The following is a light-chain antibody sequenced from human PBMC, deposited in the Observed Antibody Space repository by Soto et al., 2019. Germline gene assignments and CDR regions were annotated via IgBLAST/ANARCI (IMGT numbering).Light chain of an antibody. Sequence: QSVLTQPASVSGSPGQSITISCTVTSSDVGGYNSVPWFQQHPSKAPKLIIYEVSHRPSGVSIRFSGSKSGNTASLTISGLQAEDEADYYCNSYRHSTTLVFGTGTKLTVL. CDR3: NSYRHSTTLV. J-gene: IGLJ1*01. V-gene: IGLV2-14*01. CDR1: SSDVGGYNS. CDR2: EVS.